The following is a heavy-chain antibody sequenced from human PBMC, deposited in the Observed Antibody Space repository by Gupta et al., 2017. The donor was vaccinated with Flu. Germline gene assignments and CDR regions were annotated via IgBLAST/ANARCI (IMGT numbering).Heavy chain of an antibody. J-gene: IGHJ4*02. D-gene: IGHD3-10*01. CDR3: ARNRGWEQFDY. CDR2: INQDGSTK. V-gene: IGHV3-7*01. CDR1: GFPFSDSW. Sequence: EVQLVESGGGLVQPGGTLRPSCAASGFPFSDSWMNWVRQAPGKGLEWVANINQDGSTKNYVDSLKGRFTVSRDNAKNSLYLQMDSLRAEDTAVYFCARNRGWEQFDYWGQGTLVTVSS.